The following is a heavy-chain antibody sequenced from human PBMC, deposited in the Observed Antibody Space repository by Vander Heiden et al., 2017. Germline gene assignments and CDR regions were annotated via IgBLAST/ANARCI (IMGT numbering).Heavy chain of an antibody. CDR1: GFTFSSYG. J-gene: IGHJ4*02. D-gene: IGHD3-22*01. Sequence: QVQLVASGGGVVQPGRSLRLSCAASGFTFSSYGMHWVRQAQGKGLEWVAVIWYDGSNKYYADSVKGRFTISRDNSKNTLYLQMNSLRAEDTAVYYCARDVPRVRVVVPPVDYWGQGTLVTLSS. CDR2: IWYDGSNK. CDR3: ARDVPRVRVVVPPVDY. V-gene: IGHV3-33*01.